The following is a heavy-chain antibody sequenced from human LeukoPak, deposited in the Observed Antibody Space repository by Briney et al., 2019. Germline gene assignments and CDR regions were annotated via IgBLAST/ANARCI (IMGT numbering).Heavy chain of an antibody. V-gene: IGHV4-39*01. CDR1: GGSISSSSYY. J-gene: IGHJ4*02. Sequence: SETLSPTCTVSGGSISSSSYYWGWIRKPPGKGLEWIGSIYYSGSTYYNPSLKSRVTISVDTSKNQFSLKLSSVTAADTAVYYCARPLRGAAAGPDFDYWGQGTLVTVSS. CDR3: ARPLRGAAAGPDFDY. D-gene: IGHD6-13*01. CDR2: IYYSGST.